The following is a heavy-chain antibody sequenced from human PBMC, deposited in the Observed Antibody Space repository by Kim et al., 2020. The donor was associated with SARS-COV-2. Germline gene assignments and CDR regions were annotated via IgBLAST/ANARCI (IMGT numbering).Heavy chain of an antibody. J-gene: IGHJ4*02. CDR2: IKQDGSEK. CDR1: GFTFSSYW. D-gene: IGHD3-22*01. Sequence: GGSLRLSCAASGFTFSSYWMSWVRQAPGKGLEWVANIKQDGSEKYYVDSVKGRFTISRDNAKNSLYLQMNSLRAEDTAVYYCARDVSWWSTYYYDSSGYYSDYWGQGTLVTVSS. V-gene: IGHV3-7*01. CDR3: ARDVSWWSTYYYDSSGYYSDY.